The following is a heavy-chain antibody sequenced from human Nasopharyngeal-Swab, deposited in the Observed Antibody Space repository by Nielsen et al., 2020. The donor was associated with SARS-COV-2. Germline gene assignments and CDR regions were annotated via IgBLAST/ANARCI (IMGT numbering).Heavy chain of an antibody. CDR2: ISAYNGNT. D-gene: IGHD3-10*01. CDR1: GYTFTSYG. Sequence: ASVKVSCKASGYTFTSYGISWVRQAPGQGLEWMGWISAYNGNTNYAQKLQGRVTMTTDTSTSTAYMELRSLRSDDTAVYYCARGYGSGSYCAYYYYGMDVWGQGTTVTVSS. V-gene: IGHV1-18*01. J-gene: IGHJ6*02. CDR3: ARGYGSGSYCAYYYYGMDV.